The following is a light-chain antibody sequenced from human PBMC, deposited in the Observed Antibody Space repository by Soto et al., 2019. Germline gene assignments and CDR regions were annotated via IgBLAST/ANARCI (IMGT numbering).Light chain of an antibody. Sequence: QSVLTQPPSASGTPGQRVTISCSGSRTNIGSNTVHWYQQLPGTAPKLLIYSNNQRPSGVPDRFSGSKSGTSASLAISGLQSEDEADYYCAAWDDRLNGYVFGTGTKVTVL. V-gene: IGLV1-44*01. J-gene: IGLJ1*01. CDR2: SNN. CDR3: AAWDDRLNGYV. CDR1: RTNIGSNT.